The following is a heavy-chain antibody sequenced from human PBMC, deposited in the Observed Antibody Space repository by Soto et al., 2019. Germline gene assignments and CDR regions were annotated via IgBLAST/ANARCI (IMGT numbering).Heavy chain of an antibody. Sequence: NPSETLSLTCAVSGGSISSGGYSWSWIRQPPGKGLEWIGYIYHSGSTYYNPSLKSRVTISVDRSKNQFSLKLSSVTAADTAVYYCARGLPYGDYPFDYWGQGTLVTVSS. CDR2: IYHSGST. V-gene: IGHV4-30-2*01. J-gene: IGHJ4*02. CDR3: ARGLPYGDYPFDY. D-gene: IGHD4-17*01. CDR1: GGSISSGGYS.